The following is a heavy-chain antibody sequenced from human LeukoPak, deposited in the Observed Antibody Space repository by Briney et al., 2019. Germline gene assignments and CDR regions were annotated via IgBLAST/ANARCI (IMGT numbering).Heavy chain of an antibody. CDR2: INPSGGST. D-gene: IGHD3-22*01. CDR3: AREYATITMIVVVSYFDY. J-gene: IGHJ4*02. Sequence: GASVKVSCKASGYTFTGYYMHWVRQAPGQGLEWMGIINPSGGSTSYAQKFQGRVTMTRDTSTSTVYMELSSLRSEDTAVYYCAREYATITMIVVVSYFDYWGQGTLVTVSS. CDR1: GYTFTGYY. V-gene: IGHV1-46*01.